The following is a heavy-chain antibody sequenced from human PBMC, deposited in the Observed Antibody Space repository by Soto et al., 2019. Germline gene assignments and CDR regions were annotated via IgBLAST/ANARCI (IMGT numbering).Heavy chain of an antibody. Sequence: SGPTLVNPTQTLTLTCTFSGFSLSTSGMCVSWIRQPPGKALEWLALIDWDDDKYYSTSLKTRLTISKDTSKNQVVLTMTNVDPVDTATYYCARIPRCGYSYGYDYWGQGTLVTVSS. D-gene: IGHD5-18*01. CDR2: IDWDDDK. J-gene: IGHJ4*02. V-gene: IGHV2-70*01. CDR3: ARIPRCGYSYGYDY. CDR1: GFSLSTSGMC.